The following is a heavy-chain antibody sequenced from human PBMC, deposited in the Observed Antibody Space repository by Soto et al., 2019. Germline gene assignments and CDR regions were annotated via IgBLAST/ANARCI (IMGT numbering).Heavy chain of an antibody. CDR1: GYTFTSYY. Sequence: SVKVSCKASGYTFTSYYMHWVRQAPGQGLEWMGIINPSGGSTSYAQKFQGRVTMTRDTSTSTVYMELSSLRSEDTAVYYCAREGSTYYDFWSGPPDGMDVCGQRTTVTVSS. V-gene: IGHV1-46*01. J-gene: IGHJ6*02. D-gene: IGHD3-3*01. CDR2: INPSGGST. CDR3: AREGSTYYDFWSGPPDGMDV.